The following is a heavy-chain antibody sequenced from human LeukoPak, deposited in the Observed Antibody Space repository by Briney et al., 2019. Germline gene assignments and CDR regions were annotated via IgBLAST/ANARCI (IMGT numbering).Heavy chain of an antibody. Sequence: GGPLRLSCAASGFTVSNNYMSWVRQAPGKGLEWVSVIYSGGSTYYADSVKGRFTISRDSSKNTLYLQMNSLRAEDTAVYYCATSRGRGALDLWGQGTMVTVSS. CDR2: IYSGGST. V-gene: IGHV3-53*01. CDR1: GFTVSNNY. CDR3: ATSRGRGALDL. J-gene: IGHJ3*01.